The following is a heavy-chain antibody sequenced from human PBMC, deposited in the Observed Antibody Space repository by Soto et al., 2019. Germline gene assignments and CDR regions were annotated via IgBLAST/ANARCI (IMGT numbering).Heavy chain of an antibody. CDR3: ARDWGSGSYLAYFDY. CDR1: GFTFSSYS. D-gene: IGHD1-26*01. Sequence: GGSLRLSCAASGFTFSSYSMNWVRQAPGKGLEWVSSISSSSSYIYYADSVKGRFTISRDNAKNSLYLQMNSLRAEDTAVYYCARDWGSGSYLAYFDYWGQGTLVTVSS. CDR2: ISSSSSYI. V-gene: IGHV3-21*01. J-gene: IGHJ4*02.